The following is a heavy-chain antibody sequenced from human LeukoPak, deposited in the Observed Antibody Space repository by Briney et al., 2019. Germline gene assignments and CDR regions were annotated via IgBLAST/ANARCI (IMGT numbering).Heavy chain of an antibody. CDR3: ARLGDKDVDIVGTIEWGFDY. J-gene: IGHJ4*02. CDR1: GFTFSSYE. Sequence: GGPLRLPCAISGFTFSSYEMMWVRHSRGEGREWVSYISSRGFTIYYADSVKGRFTISRDNARNSLFLQMNSLRAEDTAVYYCARLGDKDVDIVGTIEWGFDYWGQGALVTVSS. V-gene: IGHV3-48*03. D-gene: IGHD5-12*01. CDR2: ISSRGFTI.